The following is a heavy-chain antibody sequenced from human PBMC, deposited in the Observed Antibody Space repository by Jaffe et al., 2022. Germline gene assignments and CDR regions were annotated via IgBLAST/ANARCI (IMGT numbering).Heavy chain of an antibody. J-gene: IGHJ4*02. D-gene: IGHD3-10*01. CDR3: ARMIEVLWFREATYYFDY. CDR2: IFSNDEK. Sequence: QVTLKESGPVLVKPTETLTLTCTVSGFSLSNARMGVSWIRQPPGKALEWLAHIFSNDEKSYSTSLKSRLTISKDTSKSQVVLTMTNMDPVDTATYYCARMIEVLWFREATYYFDYWGQGTLVTVSS. CDR1: GFSLSNARMG. V-gene: IGHV2-26*01.